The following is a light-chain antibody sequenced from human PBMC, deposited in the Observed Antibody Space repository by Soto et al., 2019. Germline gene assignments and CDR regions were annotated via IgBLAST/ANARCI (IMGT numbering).Light chain of an antibody. CDR2: KAS. V-gene: IGKV1-5*03. Sequence: DIQMTQSPSTLSAFVGDRVTITCRASQNINNWLAWYQQKPGKAPKLLIYKASNLEIEVPSRFSGSESVTEFTLSIISLQPDYFAIYYCQHYNSYPLTFGGGTKVDNK. CDR1: QNINNW. J-gene: IGKJ4*01. CDR3: QHYNSYPLT.